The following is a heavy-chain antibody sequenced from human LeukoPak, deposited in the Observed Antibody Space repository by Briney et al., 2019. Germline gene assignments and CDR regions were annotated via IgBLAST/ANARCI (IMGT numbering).Heavy chain of an antibody. D-gene: IGHD3-10*01. J-gene: IGHJ4*01. Sequence: GGSLTLPCLASGFTFSNYAMSWVRQAPGKGLEWVSVIDDRGVTTKYADSVKGRFTISRDNSKNTLYLQMNSLRAEDTAVYYCAKGVRVNSGPYYFTTWAKGTQFTVSS. CDR1: GFTFSNYA. CDR3: AKGVRVNSGPYYFTT. V-gene: IGHV3-23*01. CDR2: IDDRGVTT.